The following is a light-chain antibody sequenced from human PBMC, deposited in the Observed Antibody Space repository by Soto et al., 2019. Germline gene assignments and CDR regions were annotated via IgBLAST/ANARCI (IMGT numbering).Light chain of an antibody. CDR1: QGIRND. CDR2: AAS. Sequence: IHMTQSPSSLSASVGDRVTITCRASQGIRNDLGWYQQKPGKAPKLLIYAASSLQSGVPSRFSGSGSGTDFTLTISSLQPEDFATYYCQQSYSTPSITFGQGTRLEI. CDR3: QQSYSTPSIT. J-gene: IGKJ5*01. V-gene: IGKV1-39*01.